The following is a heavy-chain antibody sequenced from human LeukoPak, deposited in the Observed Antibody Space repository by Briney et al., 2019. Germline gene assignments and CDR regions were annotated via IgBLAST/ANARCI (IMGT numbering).Heavy chain of an antibody. CDR2: IYSGGRT. CDR3: ARGLSAAATWGTVLDY. Sequence: GGSLRLSCAASGFTVSSNYMSWVRQAPGKGLEWVSVIYSGGRTYYADSVKGRFTISRDNSKNTLYLQMNSLRAEDTAVYFCARGLSAAATWGTVLDYWGQGTLVTVSS. D-gene: IGHD2-15*01. V-gene: IGHV3-53*01. J-gene: IGHJ4*02. CDR1: GFTVSSNY.